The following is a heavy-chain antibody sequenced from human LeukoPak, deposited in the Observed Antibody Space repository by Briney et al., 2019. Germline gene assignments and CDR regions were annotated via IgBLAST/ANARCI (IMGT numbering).Heavy chain of an antibody. CDR3: ARDPRGITALVDYFDY. J-gene: IGHJ4*02. D-gene: IGHD5-18*01. CDR2: ISSSGSAI. V-gene: IGHV3-11*01. CDR1: GFTFSDYY. Sequence: SGGSLRLSCAASGFTFSDYYMSWIRQAPGKGLEWVSYISSSGSAIYYADSVKGRFTISRDNAKNSLYLQMSSLRVEDTAVYYCARDPRGITALVDYFDYWGQETLVTVSS.